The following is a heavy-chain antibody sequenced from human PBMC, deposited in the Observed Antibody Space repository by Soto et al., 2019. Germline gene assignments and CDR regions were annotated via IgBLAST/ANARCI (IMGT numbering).Heavy chain of an antibody. J-gene: IGHJ3*02. V-gene: IGHV1-2*04. CDR1: GYTFTGYY. CDR2: INPNSGGT. D-gene: IGHD6-19*01. CDR3: ARARRAPTVAGTFFGVGAFDI. Sequence: ASVKVSCKASGYTFTGYYMHWVRQAPGQGLEWMGWINPNSGGTNYAQKFQGWVTMTRDTSISTAYMELSRLRSDDTAVYYCARARRAPTVAGTFFGVGAFDIWGQGTMVTVSS.